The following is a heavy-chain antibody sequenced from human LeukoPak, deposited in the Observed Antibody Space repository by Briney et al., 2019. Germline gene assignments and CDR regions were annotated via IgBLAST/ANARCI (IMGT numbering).Heavy chain of an antibody. CDR3: AKESHSLVIVGNFDY. Sequence: GGSLRLSCVASGFTFTSYAMHWVRQAPGKGLEWVAVISKDGINKYYADSLRGRFAISRDNSKNTLYLQMNSLRAEDTAVYYCAKESHSLVIVGNFDYWGQGTLVTVSS. J-gene: IGHJ4*02. V-gene: IGHV3-30*09. CDR1: GFTFTSYA. D-gene: IGHD3-22*01. CDR2: ISKDGINK.